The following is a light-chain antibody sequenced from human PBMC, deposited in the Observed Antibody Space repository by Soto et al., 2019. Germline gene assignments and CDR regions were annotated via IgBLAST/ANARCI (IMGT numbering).Light chain of an antibody. CDR2: AVS. J-gene: IGLJ2*01. V-gene: IGLV2-14*01. CDR3: SSYTGSGPF. CDR1: SSDVGGYDQ. Sequence: QSVLTQPASVSGSPGQAIAISCSGTSSDVGGYDQVSWYQQHPGKAPLLMIYAVSIRPSGVSNRFSGSKSGNTASLTISGLQAEDEADYYCSSYTGSGPFFGGGTKLTVL.